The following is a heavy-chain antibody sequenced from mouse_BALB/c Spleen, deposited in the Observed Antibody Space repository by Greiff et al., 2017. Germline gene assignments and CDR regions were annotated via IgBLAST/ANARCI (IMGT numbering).Heavy chain of an antibody. CDR2: ISSGGGNT. D-gene: IGHD2-3*01. J-gene: IGHJ2*01. CDR3: ARSTYDGEFCYFDD. V-gene: IGHV5-9*03. Sequence: EVQGVESGGGLVKPGGSLKLSCAASGFTFSSYTMSWVRQTPEKRLEWVATISSGGGNTYYPDSVKGRFTISRDDAKNNLYLQMSRLRSVDTAVFYCARSTYDGEFCYFDDWGQGTTLTVSS. CDR1: GFTFSSYT.